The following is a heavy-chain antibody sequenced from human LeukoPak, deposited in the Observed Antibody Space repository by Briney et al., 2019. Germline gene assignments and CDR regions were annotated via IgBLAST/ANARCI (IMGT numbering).Heavy chain of an antibody. V-gene: IGHV3-30-3*01. CDR3: ARGLVDTATASDY. Sequence: GGSLRLSCAASGFTFSSYAMHWVRQAPGKGLEWVAVISYDGSNKYYADSVKGRFTISRDNSKNMLYLQMNSLRAEDTAVYYCARGLVDTATASDYWGQGTLVTVSS. CDR1: GFTFSSYA. D-gene: IGHD5-18*01. CDR2: ISYDGSNK. J-gene: IGHJ4*02.